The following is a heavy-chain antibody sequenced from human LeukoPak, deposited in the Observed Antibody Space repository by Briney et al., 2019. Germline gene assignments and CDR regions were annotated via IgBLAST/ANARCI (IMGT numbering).Heavy chain of an antibody. V-gene: IGHV3-21*01. CDR2: ISSSSSYI. J-gene: IGHJ4*02. CDR1: GFTFSSYS. Sequence: GGSLRLSCAASGFTFSSYSMNWVRQAPGKGLEWVSSISSSSSYIYYADSVKGRFTISRDNAKNSLYLQMNSLRAEDTAVYYCARAEAVAGGGDNWGQGALVTVSS. CDR3: ARAEAVAGGGDN. D-gene: IGHD6-13*01.